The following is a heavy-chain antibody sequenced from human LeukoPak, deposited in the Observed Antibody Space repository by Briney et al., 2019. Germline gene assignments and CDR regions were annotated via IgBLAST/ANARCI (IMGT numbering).Heavy chain of an antibody. CDR1: GFTFSSYG. Sequence: GRSLRLSCAASGFTFSSYGMHWVRRAPGKGLEWVAFIRYDGSNKYYADSVKGRFTISRDNAKNSLYLQMNSLRVEDTAVYYCARDSITIFGVVTSWGQGTLVTVSS. V-gene: IGHV3-33*08. CDR2: IRYDGSNK. J-gene: IGHJ5*02. D-gene: IGHD3-3*01. CDR3: ARDSITIFGVVTS.